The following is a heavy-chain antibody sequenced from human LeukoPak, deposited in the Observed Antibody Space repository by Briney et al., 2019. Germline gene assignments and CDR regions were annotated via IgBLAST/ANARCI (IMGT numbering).Heavy chain of an antibody. V-gene: IGHV4-59*12. J-gene: IGHJ3*02. Sequence: PSETLSLTCTVSGGSISSYYWSWIRQPPGKGLEWIGYIYYSGSTNYNPSLKSRVTISVDTSKNQFSLKLSSVTAADTAVYYCARGGFSYGSPDAFDIWGQGTMVTVSS. CDR2: IYYSGST. CDR1: GGSISSYY. D-gene: IGHD5-18*01. CDR3: ARGGFSYGSPDAFDI.